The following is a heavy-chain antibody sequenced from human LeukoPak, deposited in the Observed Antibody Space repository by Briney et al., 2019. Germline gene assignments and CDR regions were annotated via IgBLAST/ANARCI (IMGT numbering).Heavy chain of an antibody. CDR2: INPSGGST. CDR1: GYTFTIYY. Sequence: ASVKVSCKASGYTFTIYYIHWVRQAPGQGLEWMGLINPSGGSTNYAQKFQGRVTMTRDTSTSTVYMELSSLRSEDTAVYYCARGPRIALIRGGQWYYYMDVWGKGTTVTISS. D-gene: IGHD3-10*01. J-gene: IGHJ6*03. CDR3: ARGPRIALIRGGQWYYYMDV. V-gene: IGHV1-46*01.